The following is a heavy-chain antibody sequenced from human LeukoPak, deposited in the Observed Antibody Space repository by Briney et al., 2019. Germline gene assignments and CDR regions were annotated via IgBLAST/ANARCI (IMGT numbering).Heavy chain of an antibody. CDR3: ARGGMAKDY. V-gene: IGHV4-59*01. CDR1: GGSITSYF. CDR2: ISSSGST. Sequence: SETLSLTCTVSGGSITSYFWSWIRQPPGKGLEYIGYISSSGSTNYNPSLKSRVTISIDTSRNQFSLNLSSVTAADTAVYYCARGGMAKDYWGQGTLVTVSS. D-gene: IGHD5-24*01. J-gene: IGHJ4*02.